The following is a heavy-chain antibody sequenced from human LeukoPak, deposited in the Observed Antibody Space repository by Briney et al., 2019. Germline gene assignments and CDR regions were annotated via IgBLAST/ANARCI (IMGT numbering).Heavy chain of an antibody. CDR3: TTLRSEMGSTWYGTYYFDY. CDR1: GFTFINAW. J-gene: IGHJ4*02. D-gene: IGHD6-13*01. CDR2: IKSKTDGGTT. V-gene: IGHV3-15*01. Sequence: PGGSLRLSCAASGFTFINAWMSWVRQAPGKGLEWVGRIKSKTDGGTTDYAAPAKGRFTISRDDSINTLYLQLNSLKTEDTAVYYCTTLRSEMGSTWYGTYYFDYWGQGTLVTVSS.